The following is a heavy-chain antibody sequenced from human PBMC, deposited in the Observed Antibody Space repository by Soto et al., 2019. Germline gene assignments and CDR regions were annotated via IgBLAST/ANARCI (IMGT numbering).Heavy chain of an antibody. Sequence: SETLSLTCTVSGGSISSYYWSWIRQPPGKGLEWIGYIYYSGSTNYNPSLKSRVTISVDTSKNQFSLKLSSVTAADTAVYYCAREFRGGSGYEYEEYYFDYWGQGTLVTVSS. CDR1: GGSISSYY. CDR2: IYYSGST. V-gene: IGHV4-59*01. J-gene: IGHJ4*02. D-gene: IGHD5-12*01. CDR3: AREFRGGSGYEYEEYYFDY.